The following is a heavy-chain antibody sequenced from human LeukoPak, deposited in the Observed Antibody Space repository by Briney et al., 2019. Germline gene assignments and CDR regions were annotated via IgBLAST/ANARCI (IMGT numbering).Heavy chain of an antibody. CDR2: IYYSGST. J-gene: IGHJ6*03. CDR1: GGSISSYY. CDR3: AREVVDIVVVPAAIRVGGYYYYYMDV. Sequence: SETLSLTCTVSGGSISSYYWSWIRQPPGKGLEWIGYIYYSGSTNYNPSLKSRVTISVDASKNQFSLKLSSVTAADTAVYYCAREVVDIVVVPAAIRVGGYYYYYMDVWGKGTTVTVSS. D-gene: IGHD2-2*02. V-gene: IGHV4-59*12.